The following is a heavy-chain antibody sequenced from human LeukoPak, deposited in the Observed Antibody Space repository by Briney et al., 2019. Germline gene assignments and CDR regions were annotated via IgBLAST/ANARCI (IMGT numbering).Heavy chain of an antibody. CDR1: GYTFTGYY. J-gene: IGHJ4*02. D-gene: IGHD7-27*01. Sequence: ASVKVSCKASGYTFTGYYMHWVRQAPGQGLEWMGWINPNSGGTNYAQKFQGRVTMTEDTSTDTAYMELSSLRSEDTAVYYCATGNYYADYWGQGTLVTVSS. V-gene: IGHV1-2*02. CDR3: ATGNYYADY. CDR2: INPNSGGT.